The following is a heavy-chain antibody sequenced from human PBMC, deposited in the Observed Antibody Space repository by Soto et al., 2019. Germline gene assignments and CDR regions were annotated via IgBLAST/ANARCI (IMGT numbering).Heavy chain of an antibody. Sequence: QPGGSLRLSCAASGFTFSSYAMHWVRQAPGKGLEWVAVISYDGSNKYYADSVKGRFTISRDNSKNTLYLQMNSLRAEDTAVYYCARQKPRWGDAFDIWGQGTMVT. CDR2: ISYDGSNK. V-gene: IGHV3-30-3*01. CDR1: GFTFSSYA. J-gene: IGHJ3*02. CDR3: ARQKPRWGDAFDI. D-gene: IGHD3-16*01.